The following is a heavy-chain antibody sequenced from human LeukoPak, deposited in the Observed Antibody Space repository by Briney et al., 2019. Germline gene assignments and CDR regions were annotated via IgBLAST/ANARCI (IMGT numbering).Heavy chain of an antibody. CDR3: AREGSDY. V-gene: IGHV1-8*03. J-gene: IGHJ4*02. CDR1: GYTFTSYD. CDR2: MNPNSGNT. Sequence: GASVKVSCKASGYTFTSYDINWVRQATGQGREWMGYMNPNSGNTGYAQKFQGRVTITTNTSTSTAYMELSSLRSDDTAVYYCAREGSDYWGQGTLVTVSS.